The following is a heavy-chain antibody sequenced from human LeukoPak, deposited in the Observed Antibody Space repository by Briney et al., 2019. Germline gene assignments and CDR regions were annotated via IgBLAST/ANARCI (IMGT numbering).Heavy chain of an antibody. V-gene: IGHV3-9*01. Sequence: GGSLRLSCAASGFTFDDYAMHWVRQAPGKGLEWVSSISWNSGSIGYADSVKGRFTISRDNAKNSLYLQMNSLRVEDTALYYCARVRSVGGNPHAFNIWGQGTMVTVSS. CDR1: GFTFDDYA. D-gene: IGHD4-23*01. J-gene: IGHJ3*02. CDR2: ISWNSGSI. CDR3: ARVRSVGGNPHAFNI.